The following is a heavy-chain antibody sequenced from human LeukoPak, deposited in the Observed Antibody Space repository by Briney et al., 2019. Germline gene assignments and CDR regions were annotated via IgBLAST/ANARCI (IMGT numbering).Heavy chain of an antibody. CDR3: ARGDSSSLPIDY. V-gene: IGHV4-59*01. Sequence: SETLSLTCTVSGGSIRSYYWSWIRQPPGKGLEWIGYIYYSGSTNYNPSLKSRVTISVDMSKNQFSLKLSPVTAADTAVYYCARGDSSSLPIDYWGQGTLVTVSS. D-gene: IGHD6-6*01. CDR2: IYYSGST. J-gene: IGHJ4*02. CDR1: GGSIRSYY.